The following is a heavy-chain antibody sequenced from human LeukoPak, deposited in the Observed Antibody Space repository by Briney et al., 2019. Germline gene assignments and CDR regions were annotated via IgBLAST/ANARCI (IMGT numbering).Heavy chain of an antibody. CDR1: GFIFSNAW. D-gene: IGHD5-24*01. Sequence: PGGSLRLSCAASGFIFSNAWMNWVRQAPGKGLEWVGHIKSKTDGGTTDYAAPVKGRFTISRDDSKNTLYLQMNSLKTKDTAVYYCIRYGYNLAEYYQHWGQGTLVTVSS. CDR2: IKSKTDGGTT. V-gene: IGHV3-15*07. CDR3: IRYGYNLAEYYQH. J-gene: IGHJ1*01.